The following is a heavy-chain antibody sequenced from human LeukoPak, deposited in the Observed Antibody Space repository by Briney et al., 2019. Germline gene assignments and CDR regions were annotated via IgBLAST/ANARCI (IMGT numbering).Heavy chain of an antibody. CDR3: ARSSRNYYDSSGAGGVLDY. D-gene: IGHD3-22*01. J-gene: IGHJ4*02. CDR1: GYTFTSNY. V-gene: IGHV1-46*01. CDR2: INPGGGST. Sequence: ASGKVSCKASGYTFTSNYMHWVRQAPGQGLEWRGMINPGGGSTSYAQKFQGRVTVTRDTSTSTVYMDLSSLRSEDTAVYYCARSSRNYYDSSGAGGVLDYWGQGTLVTVSS.